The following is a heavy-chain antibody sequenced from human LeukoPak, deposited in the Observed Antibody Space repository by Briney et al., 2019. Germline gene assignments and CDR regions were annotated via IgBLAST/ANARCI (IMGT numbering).Heavy chain of an antibody. D-gene: IGHD3/OR15-3a*01. CDR2: IYHSGST. V-gene: IGHV4-4*02. J-gene: IGHJ5*02. Sequence: SGTLSLTCAVSGGSISSSNWWSWVRQPPEKGLEWIGEIYHSGSTNYNPSLKSRVTISVDKSKNQFSLKLSSVTAPDTAVYYCARIGPGPGWVDPWGQGTLVTVSS. CDR3: ARIGPGPGWVDP. CDR1: GGSISSSNW.